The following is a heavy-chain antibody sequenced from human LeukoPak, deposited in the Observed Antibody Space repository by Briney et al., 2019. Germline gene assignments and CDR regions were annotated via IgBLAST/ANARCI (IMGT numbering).Heavy chain of an antibody. D-gene: IGHD6-19*01. CDR3: ARDAVPAGTEGLYFDY. Sequence: ASVKVSCKASGYTLTGYYMNWVRQAPGQGLGWMGWINPNSGGTNYAQKFQGRVTVTRDTSISTAYMELSRLTSDDTAVYYCARDAVPAGTEGLYFDYWGQGTLVTVSS. J-gene: IGHJ4*02. CDR1: GYTLTGYY. V-gene: IGHV1-2*02. CDR2: INPNSGGT.